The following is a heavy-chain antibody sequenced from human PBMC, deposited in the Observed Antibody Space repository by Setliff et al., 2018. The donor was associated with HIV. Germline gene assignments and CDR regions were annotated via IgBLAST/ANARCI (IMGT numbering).Heavy chain of an antibody. V-gene: IGHV1-2*02. CDR3: TRDYAHYFDF. J-gene: IGHJ4*02. CDR2: INPNSGGT. CDR1: GYMFTGYY. D-gene: IGHD3-16*01. Sequence: ASVKVSCKASGYMFTGYYIHWVRQAPGHGLEWMGWINPNSGGTNYAQKFQGRVTLTSDSSISTAYMELSRLRSDDTAAFYCTRDYAHYFDFWGQGTLVTVS.